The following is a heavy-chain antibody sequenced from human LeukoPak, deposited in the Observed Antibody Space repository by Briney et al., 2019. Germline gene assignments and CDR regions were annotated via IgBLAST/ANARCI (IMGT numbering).Heavy chain of an antibody. V-gene: IGHV1-24*01. CDR1: GYTLTELS. CDR3: ATEWDGDYGPGGGWFDP. D-gene: IGHD3-10*01. J-gene: IGHJ5*02. Sequence: ASVKVSCRVSGYTLTELSMHWVRQAPGKGLEGMGGFDPEDGETIYAQKFQGRVTMTEDTSTDTADMELSSLRSEDTAVYYCATEWDGDYGPGGGWFDPWGQGTLVTVSS. CDR2: FDPEDGET.